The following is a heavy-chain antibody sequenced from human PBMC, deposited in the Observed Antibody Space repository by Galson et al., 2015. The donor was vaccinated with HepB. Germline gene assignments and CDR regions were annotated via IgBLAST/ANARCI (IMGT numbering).Heavy chain of an antibody. D-gene: IGHD6-19*01. CDR2: ISSNGGST. V-gene: IGHV3-64D*06. CDR3: VKDGSGWVFDY. Sequence: SLRLYCAASGFTFSSYAMHWVRKAPGKGLEYVSAISSNGGSTYYADSVKGRFTISRDNSKNTLYLQMSSMRAEDTAVYYCVKDGSGWVFDYWGQGTLVTVSS. J-gene: IGHJ4*02. CDR1: GFTFSSYA.